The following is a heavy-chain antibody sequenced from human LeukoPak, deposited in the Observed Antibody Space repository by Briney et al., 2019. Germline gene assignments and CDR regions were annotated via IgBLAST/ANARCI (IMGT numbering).Heavy chain of an antibody. V-gene: IGHV1-2*02. D-gene: IGHD6-19*01. CDR1: GYTFTGYY. Sequence: GASVKVSCKASGYTFTGYYMHWVRQAPGQGLEWRGWINPNSGGTNYAQKFQGRVTITRDMSTSTAYMELSSLRSEDTAVYYCAAAREAVTGRIDHWGQGTLVTVSS. CDR3: AAAREAVTGRIDH. CDR2: INPNSGGT. J-gene: IGHJ4*02.